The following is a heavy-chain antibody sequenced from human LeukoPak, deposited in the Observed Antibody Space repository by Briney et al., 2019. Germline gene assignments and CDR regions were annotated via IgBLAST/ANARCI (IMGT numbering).Heavy chain of an antibody. D-gene: IGHD5-18*01. J-gene: IGHJ5*02. CDR1: GGSISSSSYY. V-gene: IGHV4-39*01. CDR3: ARQRGYSYDTNWFDP. Sequence: SETLSLTCTVSGGSISSSSYYWGWIRQPPGKGLEWIGSIYYSGSTYYNPSLKSRVTISVDTSKNQFSLKLSSVTAADTAVYYCARQRGYSYDTNWFDPWGQGTLVTVSS. CDR2: IYYSGST.